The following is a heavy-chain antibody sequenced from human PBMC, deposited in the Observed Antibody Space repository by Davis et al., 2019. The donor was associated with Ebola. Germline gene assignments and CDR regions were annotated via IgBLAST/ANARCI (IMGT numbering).Heavy chain of an antibody. CDR3: ARGRSSGWYPHYYYYGMDV. CDR2: INHSGST. CDR1: GGSFSGYY. D-gene: IGHD6-19*01. J-gene: IGHJ6*02. V-gene: IGHV4-34*01. Sequence: SETLSLTCAVYGGSFSGYYWSWIRQPPGKGLEWIGEINHSGSTNYNPSLKSRVTISVDTSKNQFSLKLSSVTAADTAVYYCARGRSSGWYPHYYYYGMDVWGQGTTVTVSS.